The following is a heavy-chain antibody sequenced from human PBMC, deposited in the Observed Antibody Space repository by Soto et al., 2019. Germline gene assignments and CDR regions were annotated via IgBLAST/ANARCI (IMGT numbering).Heavy chain of an antibody. J-gene: IGHJ4*02. CDR3: TTVAGIVATRNDY. CDR2: IKSKTDGGTT. V-gene: IGHV3-15*01. CDR1: GFTFSNAW. D-gene: IGHD5-12*01. Sequence: GGSLRLSCAASGFTFSNAWMSWVRQAPGKGLEWVGRIKSKTDGGTTDYAAPVKGRFTISRDDSKNTLYLQMNSLKTEDTAVYYCTTVAGIVATRNDYWGQGTLVTVSS.